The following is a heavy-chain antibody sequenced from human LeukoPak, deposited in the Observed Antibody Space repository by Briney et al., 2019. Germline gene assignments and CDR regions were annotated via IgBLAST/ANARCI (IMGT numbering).Heavy chain of an antibody. CDR2: IYSSGST. Sequence: TSETLSLTCSVSGGSISNYFWTWIRQPPEKGLEWIGYIYSSGSTYYNPSLKSRVTISVDTSKNRFSLKLSTVTAADTAVYYCARRPTGDPKFDYWGQGTLVTVSS. CDR1: GGSISNYF. D-gene: IGHD7-27*01. J-gene: IGHJ4*02. V-gene: IGHV4-59*08. CDR3: ARRPTGDPKFDY.